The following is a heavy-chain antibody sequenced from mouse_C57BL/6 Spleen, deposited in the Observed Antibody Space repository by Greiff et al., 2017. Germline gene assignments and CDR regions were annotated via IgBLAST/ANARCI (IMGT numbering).Heavy chain of an antibody. CDR1: GYTFTSYW. Sequence: QVHVKQPGAELVKPGASVKMSCKASGYTFTSYWITWVKQRPGQGLEWIGDIYPGSGSTNYNEKFKSKATLTVDTSSSTAYMQLSSLTSEDSAVYYCARVGDGYYDFDYWGQGTTLTVSS. CDR2: IYPGSGST. CDR3: ARVGDGYYDFDY. J-gene: IGHJ2*01. V-gene: IGHV1-55*01. D-gene: IGHD2-3*01.